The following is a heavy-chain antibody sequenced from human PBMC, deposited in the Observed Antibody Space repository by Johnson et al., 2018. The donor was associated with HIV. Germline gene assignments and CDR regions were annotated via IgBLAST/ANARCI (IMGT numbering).Heavy chain of an antibody. CDR1: GFTFSSYD. V-gene: IGHV3-30*02. CDR2: IRYDGSNE. CDR3: AKIGLDAFDI. J-gene: IGHJ3*02. Sequence: QVQLVESGGGVVQPRGSLRLSCAASGFTFSSYDIHWVRQAPGKGPEWVALIRYDGSNEYYADSVKGRFTLSRDNSKDTLYLQMNSLRREDTAVYSCAKIGLDAFDIWGQGTMVTVSS.